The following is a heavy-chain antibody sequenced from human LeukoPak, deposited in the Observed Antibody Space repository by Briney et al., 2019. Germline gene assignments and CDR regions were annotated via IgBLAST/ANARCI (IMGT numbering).Heavy chain of an antibody. D-gene: IGHD5-12*01. CDR3: AREKVQRLEIVSSFEY. V-gene: IGHV3-74*01. CDR1: GFTFRSSW. J-gene: IGHJ4*02. Sequence: GGSLRLSCAASGFTFRSSWMHWVRQAPGKGLVWVSRINSDGTTTGYADAVKGRFTISRDNSKDTLYLQMNSLRADDTAVYYCAREKVQRLEIVSSFEYWGQGTLVTVSS. CDR2: INSDGTTT.